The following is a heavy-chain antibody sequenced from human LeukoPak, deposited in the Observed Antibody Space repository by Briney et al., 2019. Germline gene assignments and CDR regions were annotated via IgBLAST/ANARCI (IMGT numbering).Heavy chain of an antibody. Sequence: GASVKVSCKTSGYTFIDYYIHWVRQAPGQGLEWMGWINPNSGATNYAQKFQGRVTMTRDTSISTAYMELSRLRSDDTAVYYCARDSSGYYYVYWGQGTLVTVSS. CDR3: ARDSSGYYYVY. CDR2: INPNSGAT. J-gene: IGHJ4*02. D-gene: IGHD3-22*01. CDR1: GYTFIDYY. V-gene: IGHV1-2*02.